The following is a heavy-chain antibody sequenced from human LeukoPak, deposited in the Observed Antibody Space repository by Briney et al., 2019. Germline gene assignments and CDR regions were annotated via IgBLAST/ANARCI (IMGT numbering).Heavy chain of an antibody. CDR2: ISGSAGST. CDR3: ARRLPTTKVFDY. Sequence: GGSLRLSCAASGFTLRSYAMSWVRQAPGKGLEWVSAISGSAGSTYYADSVKGRFTISRDNSKNTLYLQMNSLRAEDTAVYYCARRLPTTKVFDYWGQGTLVTVSS. D-gene: IGHD4-11*01. J-gene: IGHJ4*02. V-gene: IGHV3-23*01. CDR1: GFTLRSYA.